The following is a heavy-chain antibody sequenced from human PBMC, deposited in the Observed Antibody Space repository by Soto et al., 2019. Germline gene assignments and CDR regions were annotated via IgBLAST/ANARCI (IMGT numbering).Heavy chain of an antibody. V-gene: IGHV3-7*05. CDR3: AKASRGSGRDYYFDS. CDR1: GFSFSSYW. D-gene: IGHD3-10*01. Sequence: EVQLVESGGGLVQPGGSLRLSCAASGFSFSSYWMSWVRQAQGKGPEWVANINQDGSQEWYVDSVKGRFTISRDNAKSSLFLQMNSLSHEDTPVSYCAKASRGSGRDYYFDSWGQGTLITVSS. CDR2: INQDGSQE. J-gene: IGHJ4*02.